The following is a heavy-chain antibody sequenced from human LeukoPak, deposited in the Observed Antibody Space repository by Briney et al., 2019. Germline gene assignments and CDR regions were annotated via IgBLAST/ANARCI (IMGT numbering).Heavy chain of an antibody. CDR1: GFTFSGYW. V-gene: IGHV3-74*01. Sequence: GGSLRLSCAASGFTFSGYWIHWVRQAPGKGLVWVSRISGDAYHMTYADSVRGRFTISRDNAKNTVFLQMNSLRDEDTAVYYCARAVVVTASDYWGQGTLVTVSS. D-gene: IGHD2-21*02. CDR3: ARAVVVTASDY. J-gene: IGHJ4*02. CDR2: ISGDAYHM.